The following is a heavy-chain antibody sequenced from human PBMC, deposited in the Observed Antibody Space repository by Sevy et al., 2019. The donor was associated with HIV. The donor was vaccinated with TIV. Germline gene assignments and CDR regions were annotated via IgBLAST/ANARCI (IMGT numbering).Heavy chain of an antibody. V-gene: IGHV4-59*01. J-gene: IGHJ4*02. D-gene: IGHD4-17*01. Sequence: SETLSLTCTVSGGSISSNYWSWIRQPPGKGLEWIGLIYYSGSTNYNPSLKSRVTVSIDTSKKQFSLKLSSVTAADTAVYYCARMMTTADYFDYWGQGTLVTVSS. CDR2: IYYSGST. CDR1: GGSISSNY. CDR3: ARMMTTADYFDY.